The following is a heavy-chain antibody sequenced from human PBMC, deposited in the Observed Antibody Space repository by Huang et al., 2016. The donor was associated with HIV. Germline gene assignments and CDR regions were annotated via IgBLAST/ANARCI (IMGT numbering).Heavy chain of an antibody. CDR2: INPKRGGT. V-gene: IGHV1-2*02. Sequence: QVQLVQSGAEVKNPGASVRVSCKASGYTFTDSNIHWVRQAPGQGLEWMGWINPKRGGTSDAQRFQGRITMTRDTTSSTVHMDLRRIQSDDTAVYFCARDWSFGSSTSPADWGQGTLVTVSS. CDR3: ARDWSFGSSTSPAD. D-gene: IGHD6-6*01. J-gene: IGHJ4*02. CDR1: GYTFTDSN.